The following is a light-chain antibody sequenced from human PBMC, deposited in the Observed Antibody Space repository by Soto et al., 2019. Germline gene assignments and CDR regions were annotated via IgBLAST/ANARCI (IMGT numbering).Light chain of an antibody. CDR2: DAS. J-gene: IGKJ2*01. CDR3: LQDYNYPHT. Sequence: DIVLTQSPATLSLSPGNRVTLSCRANERISHSLAWYQQKPGQAPRILIYDASKRATGIPARFSGSGSGTDFTLTISSLEPEDFATYYCLQDYNYPHTFGQGTKVDIK. CDR1: ERISHS. V-gene: IGKV3-11*01.